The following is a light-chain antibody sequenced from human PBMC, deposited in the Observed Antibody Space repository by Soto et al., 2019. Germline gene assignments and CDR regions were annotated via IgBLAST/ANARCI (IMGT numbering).Light chain of an antibody. CDR3: QQYNNWPPRT. Sequence: EIVMTQSPATLSVSPGERATLSCGASQSVSSNLAWYQQKPGQAPRLLIYGASTRATGIPARFSGSGSGTEFTLTISSLQSEEFAVYYCQQYNNWPPRTFGQGTKVDIK. CDR2: GAS. V-gene: IGKV3-15*01. J-gene: IGKJ1*01. CDR1: QSVSSN.